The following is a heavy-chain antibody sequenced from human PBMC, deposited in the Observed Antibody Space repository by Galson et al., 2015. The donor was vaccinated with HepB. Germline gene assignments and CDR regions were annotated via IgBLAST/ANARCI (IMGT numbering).Heavy chain of an antibody. CDR3: AKTTQPGIAAAAYDY. Sequence: QSGAEVKKPGESRKISCKGSGYRFTNYWIGWVRQMPGKGLEWMGIIYPGDSDTRYSPSFQGKVTMSADKSITTAYLQWSSLKASDTAMYYCAKTTQPGIAAAAYDYWGQGSLVTVSS. CDR1: GYRFTNYW. CDR2: IYPGDSDT. D-gene: IGHD6-13*01. V-gene: IGHV5-51*01. J-gene: IGHJ4*02.